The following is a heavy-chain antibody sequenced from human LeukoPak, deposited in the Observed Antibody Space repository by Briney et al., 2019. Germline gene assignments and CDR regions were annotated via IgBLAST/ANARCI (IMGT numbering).Heavy chain of an antibody. D-gene: IGHD1-26*01. Sequence: ASVKVSCKVSGYTLTELSMHWVRQAPGKGLEWMGGFDPEDGETIYAQKFEDRVIMSEDTSTDTAYMELRSLRSEDTAVYYCATREVLWFFDLWGRGTLVTVSS. CDR1: GYTLTELS. CDR2: FDPEDGET. CDR3: ATREVLWFFDL. V-gene: IGHV1-24*01. J-gene: IGHJ2*01.